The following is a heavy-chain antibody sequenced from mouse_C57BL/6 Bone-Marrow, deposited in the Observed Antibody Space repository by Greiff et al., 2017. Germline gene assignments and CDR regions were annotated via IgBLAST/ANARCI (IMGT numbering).Heavy chain of an antibody. CDR3: TTWGWLLYYFAY. CDR1: GFNIKDDD. CDR2: IDPENGDT. D-gene: IGHD2-3*01. J-gene: IGHJ2*01. Sequence: EVQLQQSGAELVRPGASVKLSCTASGFNIKDDDMHWVKQRPEQGLEWIGWIDPENGDTEYASKFQGQATITADTSSNTAYLQLSSLTSEDTAVYYCTTWGWLLYYFAYWGQGTTLTVSA. V-gene: IGHV14-4*01.